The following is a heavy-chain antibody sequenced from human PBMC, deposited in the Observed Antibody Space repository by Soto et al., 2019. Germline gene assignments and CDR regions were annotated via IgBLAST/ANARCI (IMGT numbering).Heavy chain of an antibody. J-gene: IGHJ6*03. CDR3: ARDHPGTGRYMDV. D-gene: IGHD1-1*01. V-gene: IGHV3-21*01. CDR1: GFTFSSYS. Sequence: SLRLSCAASGFTFSSYSMNWVRQAPGKGLEWVSSISSSSSYIYYADSVKGRFTISRDNSKNTLDLQMNSLRAEDTAVYHCARDHPGTGRYMDVWGKGTTVTVSS. CDR2: ISSSSSYI.